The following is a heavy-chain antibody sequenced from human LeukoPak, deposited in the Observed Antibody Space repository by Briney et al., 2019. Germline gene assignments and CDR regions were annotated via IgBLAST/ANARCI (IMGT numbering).Heavy chain of an antibody. Sequence: GESLKISCKCSGYSFTRNWIGWVRQMPGKGLEWMGIIYPGDSDTRYSPSFQGQVTISADKSISTAYLQWSSLKASDTAIYYCARRKWATVTDDAFDIWGQGTMVTVSS. D-gene: IGHD4-17*01. CDR3: ARRKWATVTDDAFDI. J-gene: IGHJ3*02. CDR1: GYSFTRNW. V-gene: IGHV5-51*01. CDR2: IYPGDSDT.